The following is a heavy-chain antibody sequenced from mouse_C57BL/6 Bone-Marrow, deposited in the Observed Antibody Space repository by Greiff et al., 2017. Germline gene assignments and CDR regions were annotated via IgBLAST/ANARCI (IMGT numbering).Heavy chain of an antibody. D-gene: IGHD1-1*01. V-gene: IGHV1-85*01. CDR1: GYTFTSYD. CDR2: IYPRDGST. CDR3: ARDDGSSYWYDEG. Sequence: VQLQQSGPELVKPGASVKLSCKASGYTFTSYDINWVKQRPGQGLEWIGWIYPRDGSTKYNEKFKGKAILTVDTSSSTAYMELHSLTSEDSAVYYCARDDGSSYWYDEGGGKGTTGSGYS. J-gene: IGHJ1*03.